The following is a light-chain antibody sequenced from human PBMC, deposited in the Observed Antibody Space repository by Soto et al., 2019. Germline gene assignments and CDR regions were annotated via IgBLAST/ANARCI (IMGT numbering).Light chain of an antibody. Sequence: EIVLTQSPGTLSLSPGERATLSCRASQSVRSNYLAWYQQKPGQAPRLLIYGAYSRATGIPPRFSGSGSGTDFTLTIRSLEPEDSAVYYCKQRHMWPITFGQGTRLEIK. J-gene: IGKJ5*01. V-gene: IGKV3D-20*02. CDR3: KQRHMWPIT. CDR2: GAY. CDR1: QSVRSNY.